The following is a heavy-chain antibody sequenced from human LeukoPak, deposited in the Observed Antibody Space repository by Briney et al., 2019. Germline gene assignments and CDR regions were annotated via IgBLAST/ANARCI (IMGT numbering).Heavy chain of an antibody. CDR3: VRIRYGARDKDFDY. J-gene: IGHJ4*02. CDR1: GFTFSSYS. V-gene: IGHV3-21*01. D-gene: IGHD4-17*01. Sequence: GGSLRLSCPASGFTFSSYSMTWVRQAPGKGLEWVSYITSSSDYIYYADSVKGRFTISRDNAKNSLYLQMNSLKAEDTAVYYCVRIRYGARDKDFDYWGQGTLVTVSS. CDR2: ITSSSDYI.